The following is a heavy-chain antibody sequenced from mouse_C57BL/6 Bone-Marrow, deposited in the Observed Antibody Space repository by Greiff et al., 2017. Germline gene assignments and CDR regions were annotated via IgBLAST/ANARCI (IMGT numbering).Heavy chain of an antibody. J-gene: IGHJ2*01. V-gene: IGHV1-81*01. CDR1: GYTFTSYG. D-gene: IGHD2-4*01. CDR3: ARERLRRGIFDY. CDR2: IYPRSGNT. Sequence: VQVVESGAELARPGASVKLSCKASGYTFTSYGISWVKQRTGQGLEWIGEIYPRSGNTYYNEKFKGKATLTADKSSSTAYMELRSLTSEDSAVYFCARERLRRGIFDYGGQGTTLTVSS.